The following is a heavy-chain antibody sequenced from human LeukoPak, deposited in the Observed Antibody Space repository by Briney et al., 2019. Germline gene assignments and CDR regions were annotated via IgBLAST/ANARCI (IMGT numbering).Heavy chain of an antibody. D-gene: IGHD5-24*01. CDR3: ARVEEMATSQEGDAFDY. Sequence: ASVKVSCKASGYTFTGYYMHWVRQAPGQGLEWMGWINPNSGGTNYAQKFQGRVTMTRDTSISTAYMELSSLRSEDTAVYYCARVEEMATSQEGDAFDYWGQGTLVTVSS. CDR1: GYTFTGYY. CDR2: INPNSGGT. V-gene: IGHV1-2*02. J-gene: IGHJ4*02.